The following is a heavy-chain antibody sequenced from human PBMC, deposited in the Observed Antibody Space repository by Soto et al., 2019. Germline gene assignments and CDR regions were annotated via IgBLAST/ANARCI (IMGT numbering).Heavy chain of an antibody. V-gene: IGHV3-11*01. D-gene: IGHD6-19*01. CDR3: ARRPYSSGWYYFDY. J-gene: IGHJ4*02. CDR2: ISVSGNTM. Sequence: QVQLVESGGGLVKPGGSLRLSCAASGFTFSDYQMSWIRQAPGKGLEWVSYISVSGNTMYYADSVKGRFTISRDNAENSLYLQVNSLRAEDTAVYYCARRPYSSGWYYFDYWGQGTLVTVSS. CDR1: GFTFSDYQ.